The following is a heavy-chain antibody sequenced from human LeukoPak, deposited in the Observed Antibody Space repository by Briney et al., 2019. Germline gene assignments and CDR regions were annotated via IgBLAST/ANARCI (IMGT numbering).Heavy chain of an antibody. CDR3: ARGRGSPSGSYGY. CDR2: IYYSGTT. V-gene: IGHV4-59*01. CDR1: GGSISPYY. D-gene: IGHD1-26*01. J-gene: IGHJ4*02. Sequence: PSETLSLTRTVSGGSISPYYWRWIPDPPGKGLEWIGHIYYSGTTSYNPSLKSRVTISLDTSKNHFSLKLTSVTAADTAVYYCARGRGSPSGSYGYWGQGTLVTVSS.